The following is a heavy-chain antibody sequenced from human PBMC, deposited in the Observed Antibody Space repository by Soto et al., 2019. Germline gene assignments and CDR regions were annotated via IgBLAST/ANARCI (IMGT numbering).Heavy chain of an antibody. CDR3: ARDSSNYCGGDCYGYYYYYGMDF. V-gene: IGHV1-69*13. J-gene: IGHJ6*02. Sequence: SVKVSCKASGGTFSSYAISWVRQAPGQGLEWMGGIIPIFGTANYAQKFQGRVTITADESTSTAYMELSSLRSEDTAVYYCARDSSNYCGGDCYGYYYYYGMDFWGQGTTVTVSS. CDR1: GGTFSSYA. D-gene: IGHD2-21*02. CDR2: IIPIFGTA.